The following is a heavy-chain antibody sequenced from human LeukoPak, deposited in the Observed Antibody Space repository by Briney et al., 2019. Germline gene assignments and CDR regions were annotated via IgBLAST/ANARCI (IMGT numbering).Heavy chain of an antibody. D-gene: IGHD2-15*01. CDR2: IKSKTDGGTT. CDR1: GFTFSNAW. CDR3: TTEWFAATPGY. V-gene: IGHV3-15*01. Sequence: GGSLRLTCAASGFTFSNAWMSWLRQAPGKGLEWVGRIKSKTDGGTTDYAAPVKGRFTISRDDSKNTLYLQMNSLKTEDTAVYYCTTEWFAATPGYWGQGTLVTVS. J-gene: IGHJ4*02.